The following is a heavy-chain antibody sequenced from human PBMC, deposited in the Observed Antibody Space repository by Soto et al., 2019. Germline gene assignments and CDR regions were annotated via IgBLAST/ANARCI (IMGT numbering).Heavy chain of an antibody. J-gene: IGHJ6*02. CDR2: ISYDGSNK. CDR3: AREEGGYSYGELFGMDV. Sequence: GGSLRLSCAASGFTFSSYAMHWVRQAPGKGLEWVAVISYDGSNKYYADSVKGRFTISRDNSKNTLYLQMNSLRAEDTAVYYCAREEGGYSYGELFGMDVWGQGTTVTVSS. V-gene: IGHV3-30-3*01. CDR1: GFTFSSYA. D-gene: IGHD5-18*01.